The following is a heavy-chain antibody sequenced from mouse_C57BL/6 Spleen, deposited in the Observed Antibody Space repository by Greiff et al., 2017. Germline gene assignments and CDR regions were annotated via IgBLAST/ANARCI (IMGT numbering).Heavy chain of an antibody. Sequence: VQLQQPGAELVKPGASVKLSCKASGYTFTSYWMHWVKQRPGQGLEWIGMIHPNSGSTNYNEKFKSKATLTVDKPSSTAYMQLSSLTSEDSAVYYCAREFITTVVATGDYFDYWGQGTTLTVSS. J-gene: IGHJ2*01. CDR3: AREFITTVVATGDYFDY. D-gene: IGHD1-1*01. V-gene: IGHV1-64*01. CDR1: GYTFTSYW. CDR2: IHPNSGST.